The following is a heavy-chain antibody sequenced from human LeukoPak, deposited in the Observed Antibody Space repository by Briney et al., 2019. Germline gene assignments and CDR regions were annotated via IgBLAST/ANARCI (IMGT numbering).Heavy chain of an antibody. Sequence: ASVKVSCKASGYTFTSYGISWVRQAPGQGLEWMGWISAYNGDTNYAQRLQGRVTMTTDTSKSTAYMELRRLRSDDTAVYYCARILYYDSSGPPDYWGEGTLVTVSS. V-gene: IGHV1-18*01. CDR1: GYTFTSYG. CDR2: ISAYNGDT. CDR3: ARILYYDSSGPPDY. J-gene: IGHJ4*02. D-gene: IGHD3-22*01.